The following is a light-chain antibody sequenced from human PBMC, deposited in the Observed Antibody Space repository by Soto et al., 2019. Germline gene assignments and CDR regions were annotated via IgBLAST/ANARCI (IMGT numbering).Light chain of an antibody. J-gene: IGKJ1*01. Sequence: EIVMTQSPGTLSVSPGERATLSCRASQSFGSNLAWYQQKPGQAPRLLIYGASSRATGIPDRFSGSGSGTDFTLTISRLEPEDFAVYYCHQYDNWWTFGQGTKVDIK. V-gene: IGKV3D-15*01. CDR3: HQYDNWWT. CDR2: GAS. CDR1: QSFGSN.